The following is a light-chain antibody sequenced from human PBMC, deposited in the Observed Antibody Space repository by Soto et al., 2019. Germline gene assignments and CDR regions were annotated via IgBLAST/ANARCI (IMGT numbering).Light chain of an antibody. CDR1: QGINSH. CDR3: QQYNSYFRT. Sequence: DIQWTQSPSFLSASVGNRVTITCRASQGINSHLAWYQQGPWKAPKILIYAASTLQSGVPSRFSGSASGTEFTLTISSLKHDDFATYYCQQYNSYFRTFGQGTKVDIK. CDR2: AAS. J-gene: IGKJ1*01. V-gene: IGKV1-9*01.